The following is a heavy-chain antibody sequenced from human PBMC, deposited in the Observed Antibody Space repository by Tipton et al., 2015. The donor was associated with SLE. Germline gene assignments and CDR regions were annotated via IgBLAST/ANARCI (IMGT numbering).Heavy chain of an antibody. D-gene: IGHD2-15*01. J-gene: IGHJ6*02. CDR3: ARTQYCSGGTCPGYIYYYVMDV. Sequence: PGLVKPSETLSLTCSVSGDSMNNAYWSWIRQPPGRGLEWIGFIYYSGSSGSTNYNPSLKSRVIISVDTSQNKISLTLSSVTAADTAVYYCARTQYCSGGTCPGYIYYYVMDVWGQGTTVTVSS. CDR2: IYYSGSSGST. CDR1: GDSMNNAY. V-gene: IGHV4-59*08.